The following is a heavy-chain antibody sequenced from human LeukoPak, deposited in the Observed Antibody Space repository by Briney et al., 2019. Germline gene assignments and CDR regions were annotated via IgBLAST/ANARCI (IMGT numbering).Heavy chain of an antibody. J-gene: IGHJ6*02. V-gene: IGHV1-18*01. CDR2: ISAYDGDT. D-gene: IGHD2-2*01. CDR3: ARDRESSTRYTYYFYGMDV. Sequence: ASVKVSCKASGYTFTTYGISWVRQAPGQGLEWMAWISAYDGDTNYAQQVQGRVTQTTDTSTTTAYMELRRLRADDTAVYYCARDRESSTRYTYYFYGMDVWGQGTTVTVSS. CDR1: GYTFTTYG.